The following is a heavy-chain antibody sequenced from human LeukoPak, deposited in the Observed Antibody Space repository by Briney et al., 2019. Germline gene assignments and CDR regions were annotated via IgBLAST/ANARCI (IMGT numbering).Heavy chain of an antibody. CDR2: IYSGGNI. Sequence: GGSLRLSCAASGFAVSDSFVSWVRQAPGKGLAWVSIIYSGGNIFYADSVKGRFTISRDNSKNTVFLQMDSLRADDTAVYYCANSAGMNTAMALNYWGQGTLVTVSS. D-gene: IGHD4-17*01. CDR1: GFAVSDSF. CDR3: ANSAGMNTAMALNY. V-gene: IGHV3-53*01. J-gene: IGHJ4*02.